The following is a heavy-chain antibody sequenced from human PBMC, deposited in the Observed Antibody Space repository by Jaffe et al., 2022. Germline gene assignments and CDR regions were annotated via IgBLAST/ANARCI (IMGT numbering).Heavy chain of an antibody. D-gene: IGHD6-13*01. V-gene: IGHV3-48*03. CDR3: ARDGYSSSWYHYYYYMDV. CDR2: ISSSGSTI. CDR1: GFTFSSYE. Sequence: EVQLVESGGGLVQPGGSLRLSCAASGFTFSSYEMNWVRQAPGKGLEWVSYISSSGSTIYYADSVKGRFTISRDNAKNSLYLQMNSLRAEDTAVYYCARDGYSSSWYHYYYYMDVWGKGTTVTVSS. J-gene: IGHJ6*03.